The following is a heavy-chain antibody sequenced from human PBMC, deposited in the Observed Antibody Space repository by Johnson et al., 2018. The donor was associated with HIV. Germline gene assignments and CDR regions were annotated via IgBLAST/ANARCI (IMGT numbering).Heavy chain of an antibody. D-gene: IGHD1-7*01. CDR2: ISYDGSNK. CDR1: GFTFSSYA. Sequence: VQLVESGGGVVQPGRSLRLSCAASGFTFSSYAMHWVRQAPGKGLEWVAVISYDGSNKYYADSVKGRFTISRDNSKNKLYLQMNSLKIEDTAVYYCTTTNLELMDDAFDIWGQGTMVTVSS. V-gene: IGHV3-30*04. J-gene: IGHJ3*02. CDR3: TTTNLELMDDAFDI.